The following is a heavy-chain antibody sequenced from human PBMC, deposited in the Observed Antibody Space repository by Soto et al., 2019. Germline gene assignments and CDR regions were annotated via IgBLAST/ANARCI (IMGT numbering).Heavy chain of an antibody. V-gene: IGHV3-7*01. CDR3: ARDIRTIFLVVTPWYHYVMAF. CDR2: IKQDGSEK. D-gene: IGHD3-3*01. J-gene: IGHJ6*02. CDR1: GFTFSSYW. Sequence: GGSLRLSCAASGFTFSSYWMSWVRQAPGKGLEWVANIKQDGSEKYYVDSVKGRFTISRDNAKNSLYLQMNSLRAEDTAVYYCARDIRTIFLVVTPWYHYVMAFWGQGTTVTVSS.